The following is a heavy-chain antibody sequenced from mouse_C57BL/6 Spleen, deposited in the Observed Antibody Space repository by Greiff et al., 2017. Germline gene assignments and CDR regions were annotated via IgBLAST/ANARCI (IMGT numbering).Heavy chain of an antibody. CDR3: ARAEGDY. CDR1: GYTFTDYY. V-gene: IGHV1-84*01. CDR2: IYPGSGNT. Sequence: QLQQSGPELVKPGASVKISCKASGYTFTDYYIKWVKQRPGQGLEWIGGIYPGSGNTKYNEKFKGKATLTVDTSSSTAYMQLSSLTSEDSAVYFCARAEGDYWGQGTTLTVSS. J-gene: IGHJ2*01.